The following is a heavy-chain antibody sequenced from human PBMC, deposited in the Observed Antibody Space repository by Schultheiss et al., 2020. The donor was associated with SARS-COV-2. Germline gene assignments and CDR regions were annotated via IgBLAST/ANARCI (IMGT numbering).Heavy chain of an antibody. V-gene: IGHV4-61*08. Sequence: SQTLSLTCTVSGGSISSGDYYWSWIRQPPGKGLEWIGYVYYGGSTNYNPSLKSRVTISVDTSKNQFSLKLSPVTAADTAVYYCARGGWGTIFGVVNEYYYYYYGMDVWGQGTTVTVSS. CDR3: ARGGWGTIFGVVNEYYYYYYGMDV. CDR2: VYYGGST. D-gene: IGHD3-3*01. CDR1: GGSISSGDYY. J-gene: IGHJ6*02.